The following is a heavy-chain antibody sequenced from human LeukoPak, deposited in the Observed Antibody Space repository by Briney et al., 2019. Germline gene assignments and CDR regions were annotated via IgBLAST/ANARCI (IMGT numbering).Heavy chain of an antibody. CDR3: TRASTSTWSYYYYYMDV. CDR1: GFTFGDYA. J-gene: IGHJ6*03. D-gene: IGHD6-13*01. CDR2: IRSKTYGGTT. Sequence: GGSLRLSCAASGFTFGDYAMSWVRQAPGKGLEWVGFIRSKTYGGTTEYGASVKGRFTISRDESKSIAYLQMNSLKTEDTAVYYCTRASTSTWSYYYYYMDVWGKGTTVTISS. V-gene: IGHV3-49*04.